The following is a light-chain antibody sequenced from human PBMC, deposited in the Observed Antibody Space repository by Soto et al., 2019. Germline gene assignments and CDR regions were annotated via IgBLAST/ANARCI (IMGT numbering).Light chain of an antibody. CDR2: AAS. CDR3: QQSYSTLIT. J-gene: IGKJ5*01. CDR1: QGISSY. Sequence: IQLTQSPSSLSVSVGDRVTITCRASQGISSYLGWYQQKPRKAPKLLIYAASTLQSGVPSRFSGSGSGTDFTLTISSLQPEDFATYYCQQSYSTLITFGQGTRLEI. V-gene: IGKV1-39*01.